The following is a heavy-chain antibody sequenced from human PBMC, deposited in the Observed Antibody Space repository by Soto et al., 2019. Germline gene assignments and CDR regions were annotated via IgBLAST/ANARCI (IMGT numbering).Heavy chain of an antibody. Sequence: TLSLTCTVSGGSSSSGGYYWSWIRQHPGKGLEWIGYIYHSGTTYYNPSLKSRVTISVDTSKNQFSLKLTSVTAADTAVYYCAREKYDSSGRNWFDPWGQGTLVTVSS. CDR3: AREKYDSSGRNWFDP. V-gene: IGHV4-31*03. CDR2: IYHSGTT. CDR1: GGSSSSGGYY. D-gene: IGHD3-22*01. J-gene: IGHJ5*02.